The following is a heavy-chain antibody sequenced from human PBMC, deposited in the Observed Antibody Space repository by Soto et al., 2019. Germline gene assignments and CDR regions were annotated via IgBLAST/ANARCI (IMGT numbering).Heavy chain of an antibody. J-gene: IGHJ4*02. D-gene: IGHD3-10*01. Sequence: PSETLSLTCTVSGDSITGGGYYWNWVRQLPGKGLEWIGCVYYTGTTYYNPSLKSRITISIGSSKNQFSLTLSSVTAADTALYICARGAPRGRGVPTYLHYWGQGTLVTVSS. CDR3: ARGAPRGRGVPTYLHY. V-gene: IGHV4-31*03. CDR2: VYYTGTT. CDR1: GDSITGGGYY.